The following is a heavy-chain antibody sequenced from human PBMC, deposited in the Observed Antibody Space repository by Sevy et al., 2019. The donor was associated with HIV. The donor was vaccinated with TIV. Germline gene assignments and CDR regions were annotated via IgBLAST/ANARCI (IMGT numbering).Heavy chain of an antibody. CDR2: ISSSSSYI. Sequence: GGSLRLSCAASGFTFSSYSMNWVRQAPGKGLEWVSSISSSSSYIYYADSVKGRFTISRDNAKNSLYLQMNSLRAEDTAVYYCAREYYDILTGYSTSYDYWGQGTLVTVSS. CDR1: GFTFSSYS. V-gene: IGHV3-21*01. CDR3: AREYYDILTGYSTSYDY. D-gene: IGHD3-9*01. J-gene: IGHJ4*02.